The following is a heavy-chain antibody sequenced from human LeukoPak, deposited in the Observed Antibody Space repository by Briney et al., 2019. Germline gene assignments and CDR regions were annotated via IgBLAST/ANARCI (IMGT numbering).Heavy chain of an antibody. Sequence: GGSLRLSCAASGFTFSDYYMSWIRQAPGKGLEWVSYISSSGSTIYYADSVKGRFTISRDNAKNSLYLQMNSLRAEDTAVYYCARTYSSSWLRYYYYYYYMDVWGKGTTVTVSS. J-gene: IGHJ6*03. CDR1: GFTFSDYY. V-gene: IGHV3-11*04. CDR2: ISSSGSTI. CDR3: ARTYSSSWLRYYYYYYYMDV. D-gene: IGHD6-13*01.